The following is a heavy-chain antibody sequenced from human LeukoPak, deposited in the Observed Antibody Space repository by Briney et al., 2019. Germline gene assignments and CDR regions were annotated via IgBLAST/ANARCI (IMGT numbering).Heavy chain of an antibody. J-gene: IGHJ4*02. V-gene: IGHV3-30-3*01. CDR2: ISYDGSNK. CDR1: GFTFSSYA. CDR3: ARDSRLVPHDY. D-gene: IGHD2-2*01. Sequence: GGSLRLSCAASGFTFSSYAMHWVRQAPGKGLEWVAVISYDGSNKYYADSVKGRFTISRDNSKNTLYLQMNSLRAEDTAVYYCARDSRLVPHDYWGRGTLVTVSS.